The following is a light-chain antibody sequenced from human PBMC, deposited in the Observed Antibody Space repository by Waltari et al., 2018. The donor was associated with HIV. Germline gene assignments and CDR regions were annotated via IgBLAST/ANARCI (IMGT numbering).Light chain of an antibody. J-gene: IGLJ1*01. CDR1: NMGSKR. Sequence: SYVLTQPPSVSVAPGQTARITCGGNNMGSKRVHWYQQKAGQAPVLVVYNASDRPSGIPERFSGSNSGNTATLTISRVEAGDEADYYCHVWDRSSDHHVFGTGTKVTVL. CDR3: HVWDRSSDHHV. CDR2: NAS. V-gene: IGLV3-21*02.